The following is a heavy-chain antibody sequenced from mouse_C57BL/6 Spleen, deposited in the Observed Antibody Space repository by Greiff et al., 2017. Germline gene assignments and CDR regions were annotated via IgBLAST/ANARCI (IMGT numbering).Heavy chain of an antibody. CDR1: GYTFTRYW. Sequence: QVQLQQPGAELVKPGASVKMSCKASGYTFTRYWITGVKQRPGQGREWIGDIYPGSGSTNYNEKFKSKATLTVDTSSRTAYIQLSSLTSGDAAVYDCAGFSSGNGYWGQGTTLTVSS. V-gene: IGHV1-55*01. J-gene: IGHJ2*01. CDR3: AGFSSGNGY. D-gene: IGHD3-2*02. CDR2: IYPGSGST.